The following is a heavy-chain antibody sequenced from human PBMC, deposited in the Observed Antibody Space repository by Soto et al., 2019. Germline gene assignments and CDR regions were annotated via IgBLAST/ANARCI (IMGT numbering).Heavy chain of an antibody. CDR2: ISISSSTI. J-gene: IGHJ4*02. CDR1: GFTFSSYA. Sequence: PGGSLRLSCAASGFTFSSYAMHWVRQAPGKGLEWVSYISISSSTIYYADSVKGRFTISRDNVKNSLYLQMNSLRDEDTAVYYCARVIVGTTTFVDYWGQGTLVTVSS. D-gene: IGHD1-26*01. CDR3: ARVIVGTTTFVDY. V-gene: IGHV3-48*02.